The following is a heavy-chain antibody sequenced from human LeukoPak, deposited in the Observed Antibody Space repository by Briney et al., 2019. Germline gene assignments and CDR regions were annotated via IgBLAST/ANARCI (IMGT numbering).Heavy chain of an antibody. CDR1: GLTFSDYS. Sequence: GGSLRLSCTASGLTFSDYSMNWVRQAPGKGLEWVSYISSTGNPRHYAESVEGRFTISRDNAKNSLYLQMNSLRAEDTAVYYCARDSDGYCGGDCYSDYWGQGTLVTVSS. J-gene: IGHJ4*02. CDR2: ISSTGNPR. D-gene: IGHD2-21*02. CDR3: ARDSDGYCGGDCYSDY. V-gene: IGHV3-48*04.